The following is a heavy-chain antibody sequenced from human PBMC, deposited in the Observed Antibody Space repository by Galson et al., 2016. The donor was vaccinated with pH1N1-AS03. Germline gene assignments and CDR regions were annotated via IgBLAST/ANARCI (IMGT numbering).Heavy chain of an antibody. D-gene: IGHD3-9*01. CDR3: TRGALDIGDY. CDR1: GFAFGSHW. V-gene: IGHV3-74*01. Sequence: SLRLSCAASGFAFGSHWMHWVRQAPGKGLVWVSRINSDGSFTSYADAVKGRFTVSRDNPKDTLFLPMSRLRNDDTAIYFYTRGALDIGDYWGQGNLVTVSS. J-gene: IGHJ4*02. CDR2: INSDGSFT.